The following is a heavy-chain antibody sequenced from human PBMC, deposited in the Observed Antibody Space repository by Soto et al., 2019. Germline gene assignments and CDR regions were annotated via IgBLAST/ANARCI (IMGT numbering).Heavy chain of an antibody. CDR1: GFDFSSYS. CDR2: VSMDSDTI. J-gene: IGHJ6*02. Sequence: QLVESGGGLAQPGGSLRLAYTASGFDFSSYSMNWVRQAPGKGLEWIAYVSMDSDTIHYADSVKGRFTISRDDAENSLYLQMNSLRDDDTATYYCARLYYDYVWGQGTTVTVSS. D-gene: IGHD3-3*01. CDR3: ARLYYDYV. V-gene: IGHV3-48*02.